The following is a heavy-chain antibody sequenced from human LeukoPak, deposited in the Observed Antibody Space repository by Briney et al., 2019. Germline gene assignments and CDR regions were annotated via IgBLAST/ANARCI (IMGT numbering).Heavy chain of an antibody. J-gene: IGHJ1*01. Sequence: SETLSLTCTASGGSISGYYWSWIRQPPGKGLEWIGFIYYSGSTKYNPSLKSRVTISVDTSENQFSLKLTSVTAADTAVYYCARYGSGSYSDDHFQHWGQGTLVTVSS. CDR3: ARYGSGSYSDDHFQH. CDR1: GGSISGYY. D-gene: IGHD3-10*01. CDR2: IYYSGST. V-gene: IGHV4-59*01.